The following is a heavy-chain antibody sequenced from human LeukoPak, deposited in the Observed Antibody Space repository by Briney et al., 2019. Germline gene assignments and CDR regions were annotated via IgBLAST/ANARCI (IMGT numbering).Heavy chain of an antibody. Sequence: GGSLRLSCAASGLTFTNYAMSWVRQSPGKGLEWVSAISGSGDSTYYADSVKGRFTISRDNSKSTLFLQMNSLRAEDTAIYYCAKIPHPTYFFDYWGHGTLVTVSS. CDR1: GLTFTNYA. V-gene: IGHV3-23*01. CDR3: AKIPHPTYFFDY. D-gene: IGHD2-21*01. J-gene: IGHJ4*01. CDR2: ISGSGDST.